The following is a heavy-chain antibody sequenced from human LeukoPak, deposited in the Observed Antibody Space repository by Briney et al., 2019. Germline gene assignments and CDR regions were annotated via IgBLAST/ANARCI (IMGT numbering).Heavy chain of an antibody. CDR3: ARGHYYDSSGDY. Sequence: PWETLSLTCTVSGDSISSHYWSWIRQPPGKGLEGMGYIYTSGSTNYNPHLKSRVTISVDTSKNQFSLNLSSVTAADTAVYYCARGHYYDSSGDYWGQGTLVTVSS. V-gene: IGHV4-59*11. D-gene: IGHD3-22*01. CDR2: IYTSGST. J-gene: IGHJ4*02. CDR1: GDSISSHY.